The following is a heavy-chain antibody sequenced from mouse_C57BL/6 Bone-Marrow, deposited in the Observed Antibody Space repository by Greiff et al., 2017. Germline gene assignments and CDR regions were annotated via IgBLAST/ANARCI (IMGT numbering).Heavy chain of an antibody. J-gene: IGHJ1*03. D-gene: IGHD2-3*01. CDR3: ARWRDGYSYWYFDV. CDR2: IDPSDSYT. V-gene: IGHV1-50*01. Sequence: QVQLQQPGAELVKPGASVKLSCKASGYTFTSYWMQWVKQRPGQGLEWIGEIDPSDSYTNYNQKFKGKATLTVDTSSSTAYMQLSSRTSEDSAVYYGARWRDGYSYWYFDVWGTGTTVTVSS. CDR1: GYTFTSYW.